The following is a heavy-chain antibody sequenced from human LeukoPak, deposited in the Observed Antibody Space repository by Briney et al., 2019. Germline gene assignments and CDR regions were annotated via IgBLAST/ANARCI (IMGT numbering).Heavy chain of an antibody. V-gene: IGHV4-59*08. J-gene: IGHJ4*02. Sequence: SETLSLTCTVSGGSISSYYWSWIRQPPGKGLEWIAYISDIGSINYNPSLKSRVTISLGTSKNQFSLKLSSVTAADTAVYYCAGHHPRNTVDFWGQGTLVTVPS. CDR2: ISDIGSI. D-gene: IGHD2/OR15-2a*01. CDR3: AGHHPRNTVDF. CDR1: GGSISSYY.